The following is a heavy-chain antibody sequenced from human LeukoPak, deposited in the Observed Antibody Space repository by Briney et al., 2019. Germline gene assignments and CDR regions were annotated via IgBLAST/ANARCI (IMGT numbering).Heavy chain of an antibody. J-gene: IGHJ3*02. CDR3: ARGTWDGDRTFDI. CDR1: GFTFSSYS. CDR2: ISGTSSII. D-gene: IGHD5-24*01. V-gene: IGHV3-48*02. Sequence: GALRLCCAASGFTFSSYSMNWVRQAPGKRLEWISYISGTSSIIYYTPSVKGRFTISRDNGKYSLYLQMNSLRDDDTAVYFCARGTWDGDRTFDIWGQGSMVTVSS.